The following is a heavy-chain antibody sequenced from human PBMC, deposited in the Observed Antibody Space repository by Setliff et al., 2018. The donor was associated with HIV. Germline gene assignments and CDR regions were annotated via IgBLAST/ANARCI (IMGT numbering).Heavy chain of an antibody. V-gene: IGHV1-2*02. J-gene: IGHJ4*02. D-gene: IGHD6-13*01. CDR2: INPNSGDT. CDR1: GYIFTDYY. Sequence: GASVKVSCKTSGYIFTDYYMHWVRQAPGQGLEWMGWINPNSGDTNYAQKFQGRVTMTRDTSITTAYMELEWLRSDDTADTAVYYCAKDTTSTWYGGIDFWGQGTLVTVSS. CDR3: YYCAKDTTSTWYGGIDF.